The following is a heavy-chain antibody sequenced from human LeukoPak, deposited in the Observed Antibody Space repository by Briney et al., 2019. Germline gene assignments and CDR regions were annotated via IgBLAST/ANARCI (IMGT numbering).Heavy chain of an antibody. V-gene: IGHV3-23*01. CDR3: ATYRQVLLPFES. Sequence: GGSLRLSCAASGFTFSTFAMIWVRQPPGKGLEWVLSIFPSGGEIHYADSVRGRFTISRDNSKSTLSLQMNSLRAEDTAIYYCATYRQVLLPFESWGQGTLVTVSS. CDR1: GFTFSTFA. J-gene: IGHJ4*02. D-gene: IGHD2-8*02. CDR2: IFPSGGEI.